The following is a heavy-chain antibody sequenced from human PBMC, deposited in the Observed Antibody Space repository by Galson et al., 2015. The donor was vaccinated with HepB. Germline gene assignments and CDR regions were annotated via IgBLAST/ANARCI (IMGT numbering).Heavy chain of an antibody. CDR1: GFTFSSYS. J-gene: IGHJ4*02. CDR3: ARGYSGYGLIFDY. CDR2: ISGSSSTI. V-gene: IGHV3-48*01. Sequence: SLRLSCAASGFTFSSYSMNWVRQAPGKGLEWVSYISGSSSTIYYADSVKGRFTISRDNAKNSLYLQMNSLRAEDTAVYYCARGYSGYGLIFDYWGQGTLVTVSS. D-gene: IGHD5-12*01.